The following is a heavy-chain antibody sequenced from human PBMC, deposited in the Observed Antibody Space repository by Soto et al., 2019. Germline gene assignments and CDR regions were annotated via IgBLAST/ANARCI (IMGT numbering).Heavy chain of an antibody. V-gene: IGHV4-34*01. CDR1: EGSFSDYY. D-gene: IGHD2-21*01. CDR2: INHSGST. Sequence: SETLSLTWAVYEGSFSDYYWTWIRKTPGKGLEWIGEINHSGSTSYKSSLKSRVTISIDTSKNQFSLKLTSVTASDTAVYYCARGKFGFSYYYYYYLDVWGKGTTVTVSS. J-gene: IGHJ6*03. CDR3: ARGKFGFSYYYYYYLDV.